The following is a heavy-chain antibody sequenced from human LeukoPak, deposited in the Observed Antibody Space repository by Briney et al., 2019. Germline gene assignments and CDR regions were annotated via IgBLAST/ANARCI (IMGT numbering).Heavy chain of an antibody. V-gene: IGHV3-74*01. Sequence: GGSLRLSCTASGFTLSDYWMQRVRQAPGKGLEWISRIYSDESSAYYADSVKGRFTISRDNAKKTLYLQMNSLRAEDTAMYYCARVSGSRNYYFGAFDIWGQGTMVTVSS. CDR1: GFTLSDYW. CDR3: ARVSGSRNYYFGAFDI. D-gene: IGHD3-10*01. J-gene: IGHJ3*02. CDR2: IYSDESSA.